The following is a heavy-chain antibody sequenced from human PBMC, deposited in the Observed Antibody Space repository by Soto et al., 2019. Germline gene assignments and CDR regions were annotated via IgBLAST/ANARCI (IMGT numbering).Heavy chain of an antibody. Sequence: GGSLRLSCTGSGFTFSSSTMTWVRQGPGKGLEWVSSISSSSSYIYFADSLKGRFTISRDNAKNSLYLQMNSLRAEDTAVYYCARDIAEMSAVWGQGTQVTVSS. J-gene: IGHJ4*02. CDR1: GFTFSSST. CDR2: ISSSSSYI. V-gene: IGHV3-21*06. CDR3: ARDIAEMSAV. D-gene: IGHD2-15*01.